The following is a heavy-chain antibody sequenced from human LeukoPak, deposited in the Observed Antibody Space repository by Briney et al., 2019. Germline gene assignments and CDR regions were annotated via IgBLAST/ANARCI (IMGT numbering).Heavy chain of an antibody. CDR1: GFTFRSYS. Sequence: GGSLRLSCAASGFTFRSYSLHWVRQAPGKGLEWVAVISFDGSHQYFADSVKGRFTISRDNSNNTLYLQMNSLRAEDTAVYYCATPLISISSTTYYNYFEYWGQGALVTVSS. CDR3: ATPLISISSTTYYNYFEY. D-gene: IGHD2-2*01. J-gene: IGHJ4*02. V-gene: IGHV3-30*04. CDR2: ISFDGSHQ.